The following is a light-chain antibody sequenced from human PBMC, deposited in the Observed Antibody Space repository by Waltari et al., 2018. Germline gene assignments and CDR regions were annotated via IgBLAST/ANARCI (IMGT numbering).Light chain of an antibody. CDR2: AAS. J-gene: IGKJ1*01. CDR1: QSIGKY. Sequence: SCRASQSIGKYVVWYQQRPGQAPRLIMYAASTRATGIPDRFSGSGYGTDFSLTISRLEPEDFAVYYCQNHERLPATFGQGTKVEIK. CDR3: QNHERLPAT. V-gene: IGKV3-20*01.